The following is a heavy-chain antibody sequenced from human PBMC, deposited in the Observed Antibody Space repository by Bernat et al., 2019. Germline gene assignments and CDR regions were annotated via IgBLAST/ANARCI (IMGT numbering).Heavy chain of an antibody. CDR2: IIPIFGTA. CDR3: ARGRLLWGAFDI. CDR1: GGTFSSYA. D-gene: IGHD2-15*01. V-gene: IGHV1-69*06. Sequence: QVQLVQSGAEVKKPGSSVKVSCKASGGTFSSYAISWVRQAPGQGLEWMGGIIPIFGTANYAQKFQGRVTMTTDTSTSTAYMELRSLRSDDTAVYYCARGRLLWGAFDIWGQGTMVTVSS. J-gene: IGHJ3*02.